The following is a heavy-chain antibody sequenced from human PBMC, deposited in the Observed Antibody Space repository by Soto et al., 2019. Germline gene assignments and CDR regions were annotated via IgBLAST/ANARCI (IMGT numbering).Heavy chain of an antibody. Sequence: QVQLVESGGGVVQPGRSLRLSCAASGFTFSSYGMHWVRQAPGKGLEWVAVISYDGSNKYYADSVKGRFTISRDNSKNTRYLQMNSRRAEDTAVYYCAKAWFSGSIGDAFDIWGQGTMVTVSS. J-gene: IGHJ3*02. V-gene: IGHV3-30*18. CDR3: AKAWFSGSIGDAFDI. CDR1: GFTFSSYG. CDR2: ISYDGSNK. D-gene: IGHD3-22*01.